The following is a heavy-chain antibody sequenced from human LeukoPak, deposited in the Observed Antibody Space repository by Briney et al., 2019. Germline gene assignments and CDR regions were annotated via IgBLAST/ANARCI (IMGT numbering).Heavy chain of an antibody. V-gene: IGHV4-59*01. CDR1: GGSISTYY. CDR3: ARARYCSDTSCYAFEY. CDR2: IYFTGST. D-gene: IGHD2-2*01. J-gene: IGHJ4*02. Sequence: SETPSLTCTVSGGSISTYYWTWIRQPPGKGLEWIGYIYFTGSTKYNPSLKSRVTMSVDTSKRQFALNLSSVTAADTAVYYCARARYCSDTSCYAFEYWGQGTLVTVSS.